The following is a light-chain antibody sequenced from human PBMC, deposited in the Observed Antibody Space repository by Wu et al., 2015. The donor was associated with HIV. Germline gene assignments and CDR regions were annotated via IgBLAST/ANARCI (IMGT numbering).Light chain of an antibody. CDR2: GAS. V-gene: IGKV3-20*01. CDR1: ESVSSRS. J-gene: IGKJ1*01. Sequence: EIVLTQSPGTLSLSPGERGTLSCRASESVSSRSLAWYQQKPGQAPRLLIFGASRRATGIPDRFSGSGSGTDFTLTISSLQSEDFVVYYCQQYNNWPLAFGQGTKVEIK. CDR3: QQYNNWPLA.